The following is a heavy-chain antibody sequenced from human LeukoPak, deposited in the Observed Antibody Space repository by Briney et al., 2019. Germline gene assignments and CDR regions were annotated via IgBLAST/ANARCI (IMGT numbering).Heavy chain of an antibody. V-gene: IGHV4-59*01. CDR1: GGSISSYY. CDR2: IYYSGST. CDR3: ARSSSGWYPGGY. J-gene: IGHJ4*02. D-gene: IGHD6-19*01. Sequence: SETLSLTCSVSGGSISSYYWSWIRQPPGKGLEWIGYIYYSGSTNYNPSLKSRVTISVDTSKNQFSLKLSSVTAADTAVYYCARSSSGWYPGGYWGQGTLVTVSS.